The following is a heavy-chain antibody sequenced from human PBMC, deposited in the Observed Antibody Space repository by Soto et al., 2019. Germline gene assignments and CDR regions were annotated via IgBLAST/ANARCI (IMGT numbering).Heavy chain of an antibody. V-gene: IGHV1-69*13. J-gene: IGHJ4*02. D-gene: IGHD5-12*01. CDR1: GGTFSSYA. CDR3: ARDLESGYDRFPPF. CDR2: IIPIFGTA. Sequence: ASVKVSCKASGGTFSSYAISWVRQAPGQGLEWMGGIIPIFGTANYAQKFQGRVTITADESTSTAYMELSSLRSEDTAVYYCARDLESGYDRFPPFRGQGTLVTVSS.